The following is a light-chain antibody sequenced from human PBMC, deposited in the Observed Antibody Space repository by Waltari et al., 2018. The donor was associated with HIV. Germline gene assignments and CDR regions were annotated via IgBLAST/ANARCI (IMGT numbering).Light chain of an antibody. J-gene: IGKJ3*01. CDR2: GAS. V-gene: IGKV3-20*01. Sequence: EIVLTQSPDTLSLSLGKRATLSCRASQTVISNYLAWYQQKPGQAPRLLVYGASSRAAGIADRFSGSGSGTDFTLIISRVEPEDSAVFYCQQYGDSPFTFGPGTKVEIK. CDR3: QQYGDSPFT. CDR1: QTVISNY.